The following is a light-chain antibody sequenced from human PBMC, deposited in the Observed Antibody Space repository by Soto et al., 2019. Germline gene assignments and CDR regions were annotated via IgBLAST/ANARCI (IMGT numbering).Light chain of an antibody. J-gene: IGKJ4*01. CDR3: QQPLT. CDR2: KAS. CDR1: QSISSW. Sequence: DIQMTQSPSTLSASVGDRVTITCRASQSISSWLAWYQQKPGKAPKLLIYKASSLESGVPSRFSGSGSGTEFTLTISSLQPYDFATYYCQQPLTFGVGTKVAIK. V-gene: IGKV1-5*03.